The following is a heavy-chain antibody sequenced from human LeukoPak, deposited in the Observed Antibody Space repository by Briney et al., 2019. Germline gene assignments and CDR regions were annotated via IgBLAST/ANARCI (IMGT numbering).Heavy chain of an antibody. D-gene: IGHD6-19*01. V-gene: IGHV3-7*05. J-gene: IGHJ4*02. CDR1: GLTLSRFW. CDR2: IKQDGREK. CDR3: AGGQGWLADY. Sequence: QPGGSLRLSCAASGLTLSRFWINRVRQAPGKGLEWVANIKQDGREKYYVDSVKGRFTISRDNAKNSVYFRMTSLRAEDTAVYYCAGGQGWLADYWGQGTLVTVSS.